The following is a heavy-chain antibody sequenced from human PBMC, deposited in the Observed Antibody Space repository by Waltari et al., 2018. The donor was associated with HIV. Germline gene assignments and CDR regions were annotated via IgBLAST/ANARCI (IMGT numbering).Heavy chain of an antibody. CDR3: ARDFSSGYYYDY. CDR2: INPNIGGT. Sequence: QVQLVQSGAEVKKPGASVKVSCKASGYTFTGYYMHWVRQAPGQGLEWMGWINPNIGGTNYAQKFQGRVTMTRDTSISTAYMELSRLRSDDTAVYYCARDFSSGYYYDYWGQGTLVTVSS. D-gene: IGHD3-22*01. V-gene: IGHV1-2*02. CDR1: GYTFTGYY. J-gene: IGHJ4*02.